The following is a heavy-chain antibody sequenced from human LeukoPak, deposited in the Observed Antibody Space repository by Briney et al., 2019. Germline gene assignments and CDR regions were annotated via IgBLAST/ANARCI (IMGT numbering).Heavy chain of an antibody. Sequence: KASETLSLTCAVSGGSITSSKWWNWVRQPPGKGLEWIGEIYHSGSTNYNPSLKSRVTISVDKSKNQFSLKLSSVTAADTAVYYCARFMITFGGVIVMDAFDIWGQGTMVTVSS. J-gene: IGHJ3*02. CDR1: GGSITSSKW. V-gene: IGHV4-4*02. CDR2: IYHSGST. D-gene: IGHD3-16*02. CDR3: ARFMITFGGVIVMDAFDI.